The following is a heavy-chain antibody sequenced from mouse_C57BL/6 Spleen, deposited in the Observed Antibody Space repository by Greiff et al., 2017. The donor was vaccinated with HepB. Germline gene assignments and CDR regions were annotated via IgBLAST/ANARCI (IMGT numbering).Heavy chain of an antibody. D-gene: IGHD2-4*01. Sequence: QVQLKHPGAELVKPGASVKMSCKASGYTFTSYWITWVKQRPGQGLEWIGDIYPGSGSTNYNEKFKSKATLTVDTSSSTAYMQLSSLTSEDSAVYYCARYDYDVFDYWGQGTTLTVSS. CDR3: ARYDYDVFDY. CDR1: GYTFTSYW. J-gene: IGHJ2*01. CDR2: IYPGSGST. V-gene: IGHV1-55*01.